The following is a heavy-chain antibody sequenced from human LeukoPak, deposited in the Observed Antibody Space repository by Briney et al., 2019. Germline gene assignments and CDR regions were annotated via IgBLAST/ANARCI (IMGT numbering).Heavy chain of an antibody. Sequence: GGSLRLSCAASGFTFSTYAMHWVRQAPGKGLEHVSSITYDGGTTYYANSVKGRFTISRDNYKNTLYLQMGSLRDEDMSLYYCARDEAGYSSDWGQGTLVTVSS. CDR1: GFTFSTYA. J-gene: IGHJ1*01. CDR3: ARDEAGYSSD. CDR2: ITYDGGTT. D-gene: IGHD6-19*01. V-gene: IGHV3-64*01.